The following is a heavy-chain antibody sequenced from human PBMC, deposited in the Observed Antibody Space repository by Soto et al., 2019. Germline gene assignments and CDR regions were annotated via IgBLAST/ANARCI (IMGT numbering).Heavy chain of an antibody. CDR2: ISGSGSST. CDR3: AKRATGTYFDY. Sequence: PGXSLRLSCAASGFSFSSYAPSWFRQAPGKGLEWVSVISGSGSSTYYADSVKGRFTISGDNSKNTLYLQMNSLRAEDTAVYYCAKRATGTYFDYWGQGTLVTVSS. J-gene: IGHJ4*02. V-gene: IGHV3-23*01. D-gene: IGHD1-1*01. CDR1: GFSFSSYA.